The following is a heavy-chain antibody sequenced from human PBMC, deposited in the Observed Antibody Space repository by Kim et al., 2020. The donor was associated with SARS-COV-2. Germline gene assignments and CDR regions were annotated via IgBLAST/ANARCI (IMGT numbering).Heavy chain of an antibody. V-gene: IGHV3-11*05. J-gene: IGHJ3*02. CDR2: IRSGNSDT. CDR3: ARGLNYYYDAIGTVAFDS. CDR1: GFTLSDYY. D-gene: IGHD3-22*01. Sequence: GGSLRLSCAASGFTLSDYYMTWIRQAPGKGLEWVSYIRSGNSDTINADSVKGRFTISRDDAEKSLSLQMNRLRAEDTAVYYCARGLNYYYDAIGTVAFDSWGQGTMVTVSS.